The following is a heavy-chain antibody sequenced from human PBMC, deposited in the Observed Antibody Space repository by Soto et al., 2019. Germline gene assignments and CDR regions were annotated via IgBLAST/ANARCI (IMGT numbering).Heavy chain of an antibody. CDR2: IKQDGSEK. D-gene: IGHD6-19*01. Sequence: GSLRLSCAASGFTFSSYWMSWVRQAPGKGLEWVANIKQDGSEKYYADSVKGRFTISRDNSKNTLYLQMNSLRAEDTAVYYCASLVAGTRSRVYWGQGTLVTVSS. V-gene: IGHV3-7*01. CDR3: ASLVAGTRSRVY. J-gene: IGHJ4*02. CDR1: GFTFSSYW.